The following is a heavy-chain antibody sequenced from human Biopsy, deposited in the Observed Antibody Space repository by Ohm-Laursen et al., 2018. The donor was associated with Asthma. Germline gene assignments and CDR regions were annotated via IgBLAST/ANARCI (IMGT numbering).Heavy chain of an antibody. CDR2: VYWTGST. D-gene: IGHD6-19*01. Sequence: TLSLTCSVHGGSISSFYWSWIRQSPEKGLEWMGYVYWTGSTNYNPSLKSRITMSVDTSKNRMFLELTSVTAADTAIYYCVRAVRNEQWLAPFDYWGQGKPVTVSS. V-gene: IGHV4-59*01. CDR1: GGSISSFY. CDR3: VRAVRNEQWLAPFDY. J-gene: IGHJ4*02.